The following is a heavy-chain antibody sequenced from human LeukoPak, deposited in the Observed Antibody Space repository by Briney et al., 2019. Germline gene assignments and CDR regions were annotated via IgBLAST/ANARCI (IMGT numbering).Heavy chain of an antibody. Sequence: PGGSLRLSCAASGFSFNNYRMSWVRRAPGKGLEWVSSISSSSNYIYYANSVKGRFTISRDSAKNSLHLQMNSLRAEDTAVYYCAREDSVVVGYYYGMDVWGQGTTVTVSS. CDR3: AREDSVVVGYYYGMDV. CDR1: GFSFNNYR. J-gene: IGHJ6*02. V-gene: IGHV3-21*01. D-gene: IGHD2-2*01. CDR2: ISSSSNYI.